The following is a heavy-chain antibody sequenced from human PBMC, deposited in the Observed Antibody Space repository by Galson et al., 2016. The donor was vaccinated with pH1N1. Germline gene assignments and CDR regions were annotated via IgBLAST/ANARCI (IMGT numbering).Heavy chain of an antibody. D-gene: IGHD5-18*01. CDR3: ARGYSYHNNDGFDL. Sequence: CKASGGIFTSFGISWVRQAPGQGLEWMGGIVAIFGTTNYAQKFQGRVTITADKSSSTVYMEVNRLTSQDTAVYYCARGYSYHNNDGFDLWGQGTMVTVSA. J-gene: IGHJ3*01. CDR1: GGIFTSFG. CDR2: IVAIFGTT. V-gene: IGHV1-69*06.